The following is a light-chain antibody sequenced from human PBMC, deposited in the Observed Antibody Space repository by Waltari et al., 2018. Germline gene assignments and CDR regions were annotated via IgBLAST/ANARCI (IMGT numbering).Light chain of an antibody. Sequence: QLVLTQSPSASAALGASFNLTGTLSRGHSTNIIAWHQQQPEKGPRYLMKVNSAGSHSKGDQIPDRFSGSSSGAEHYLTISSLQSEDEADYYCQTGGHGTWVFGGGTKLTVL. J-gene: IGLJ3*02. CDR2: VNSAGSH. V-gene: IGLV4-69*01. CDR1: RGHSTNI. CDR3: QTGGHGTWV.